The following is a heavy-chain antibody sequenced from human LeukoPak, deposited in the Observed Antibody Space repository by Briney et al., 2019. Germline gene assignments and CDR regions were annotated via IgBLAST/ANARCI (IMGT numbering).Heavy chain of an antibody. Sequence: GGSLRLSCAASGFTFSDEYMSWIRQAPGKGLEWVSYISNSGSYTNYADSVKGRFTISRDNAKNSLYLQMSSLRAEDTAVYYCARSRGAGPAAYFDYWGQGTLVTVSS. D-gene: IGHD6-19*01. V-gene: IGHV3-11*03. CDR3: ARSRGAGPAAYFDY. CDR2: ISNSGSYT. CDR1: GFTFSDEY. J-gene: IGHJ4*02.